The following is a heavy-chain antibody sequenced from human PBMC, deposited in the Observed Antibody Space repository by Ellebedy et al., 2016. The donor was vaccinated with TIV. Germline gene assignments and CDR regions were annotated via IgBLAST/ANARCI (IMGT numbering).Heavy chain of an antibody. CDR2: ISGGGDST. D-gene: IGHD5-24*01. Sequence: GESLKISCATSGFTFYSHDVNWVRQAPGKGLEWVSGISGGGDSTYYADSVKGRFTVSSDKSKNMLYLQMNSLRAEDTAVYYCARSRDGYNFIGDYWGQGTLVTVSS. CDR3: ARSRDGYNFIGDY. V-gene: IGHV3-23*01. J-gene: IGHJ4*02. CDR1: GFTFYSHD.